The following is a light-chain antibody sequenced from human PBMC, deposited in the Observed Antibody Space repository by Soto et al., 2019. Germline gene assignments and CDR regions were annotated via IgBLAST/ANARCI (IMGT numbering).Light chain of an antibody. J-gene: IGKJ4*01. CDR1: QSVRNY. CDR2: DAS. CDR3: QQRSSLPLT. V-gene: IGKV3-11*01. Sequence: EIVLTQSPATLSLSPGGRTTLSCRASQSVRNYLAWYQQKPGQAPRLLIYDASNRATGIPARFRGSGSGTDFTLSITSLEPEDIAVYYCQQRSSLPLTFGGGTKVDIK.